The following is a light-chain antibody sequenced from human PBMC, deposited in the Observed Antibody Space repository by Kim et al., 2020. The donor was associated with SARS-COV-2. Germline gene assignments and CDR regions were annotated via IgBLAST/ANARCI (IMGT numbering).Light chain of an antibody. CDR2: AAS. V-gene: IGKV3-20*01. J-gene: IGKJ4*01. CDR3: QHYHTSPLT. CDR1: QSVSSSY. Sequence: EIVLTQSPGTLSLSPGERATLACRATQSVSSSYLAWYQQKPGQAPRLLIYAASSRATGIPDRFSGSGSETDFTLTISRLEPEDFAVYNCQHYHTSPLTFGGGTKVDIK.